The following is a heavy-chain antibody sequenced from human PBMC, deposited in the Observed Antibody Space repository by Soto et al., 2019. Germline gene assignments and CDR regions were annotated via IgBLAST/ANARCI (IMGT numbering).Heavy chain of an antibody. CDR2: IIPILGET. J-gene: IGHJ6*02. CDR3: ARGLGGRLDD. D-gene: IGHD3-16*01. Sequence: QVQLVQSGAEVKKPGSSVRVSCKASGTIFSSYTISWVRQAPGQGLEWMGRIIPILGETNSAQKFQDRVTLTADKSTNTAYRELNSRRLEDTAVEYCARGLGGRLDDWRHGTTVIVSS. V-gene: IGHV1-69*08. CDR1: GTIFSSYT.